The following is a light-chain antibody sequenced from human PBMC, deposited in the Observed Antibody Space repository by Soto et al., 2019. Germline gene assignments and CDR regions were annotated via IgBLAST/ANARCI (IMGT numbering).Light chain of an antibody. CDR3: QQRNVWPPIT. CDR2: DST. CDR1: QSISTW. J-gene: IGKJ5*01. Sequence: DIQMTQSPSTLSASVGDRVTITCRVSQSISTWLAWYQQKSGKPPRLVIYDSTLRANGVPDRFGGSRSGTEFTLTINSLEPEDFAVYYCQQRNVWPPITFGQGTRLEIK. V-gene: IGKV1-5*01.